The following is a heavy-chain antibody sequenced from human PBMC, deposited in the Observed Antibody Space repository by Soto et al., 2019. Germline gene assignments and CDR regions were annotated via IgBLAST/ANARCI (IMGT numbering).Heavy chain of an antibody. D-gene: IGHD6-13*01. Sequence: ASVKVSCKASGYTFTTYGIHWVRQAPGQGLEWMGWISGYNGNTNYAQKFQGRVTMTTDTSTTAAYMDLRSLRSDDTAVYYCGRERDGTSWSSAEYLQHWGQGTLVTVSS. CDR1: GYTFTTYG. CDR2: ISGYNGNT. CDR3: GRERDGTSWSSAEYLQH. V-gene: IGHV1-18*01. J-gene: IGHJ1*01.